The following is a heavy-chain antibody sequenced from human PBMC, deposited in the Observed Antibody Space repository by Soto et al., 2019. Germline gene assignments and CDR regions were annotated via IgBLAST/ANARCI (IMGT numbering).Heavy chain of an antibody. V-gene: IGHV1-2*02. CDR1: GYTFTGYY. J-gene: IGHJ4*02. CDR2: INPNSGGT. Sequence: ASVKVSCKASGYTFTGYYMHWVRQAPGQGLEWMGWINPNSGGTNYAQKFQGRVTMTRDTSISTAYMKLSSVTAADTAVYYCARVTSYGIHYWGQGTLVTVSS. D-gene: IGHD3-10*01. CDR3: ARVTSYGIHY.